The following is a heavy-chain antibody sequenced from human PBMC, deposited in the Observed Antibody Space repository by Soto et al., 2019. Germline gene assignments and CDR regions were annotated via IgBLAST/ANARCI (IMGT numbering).Heavy chain of an antibody. CDR1: GFTFSSYA. Sequence: PGGSLRLSCAASGFTFSSYAMSWVRQAPGKGLEWVSAISGSGGSTYYADSVKGRFTISRDNSKNTLYLQMNSLRAEDTAVYYWARVPQRYFDWLLYGKGAFDIWGQGTMVTVSS. CDR3: ARVPQRYFDWLLYGKGAFDI. V-gene: IGHV3-23*01. D-gene: IGHD3-9*01. J-gene: IGHJ3*02. CDR2: ISGSGGST.